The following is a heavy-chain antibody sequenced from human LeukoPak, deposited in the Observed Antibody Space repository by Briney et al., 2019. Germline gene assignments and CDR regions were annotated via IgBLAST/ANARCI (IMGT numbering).Heavy chain of an antibody. J-gene: IGHJ4*02. V-gene: IGHV3-21*01. CDR1: GFTFSSYS. CDR3: ARGDYTSSCFDL. Sequence: PGGSLRLSCAASGFTFSSYSMNWVRQAPGKGLEWVSSITSTGSYTFYADSVKGRFTISRDNAKNSLYLQINDLRAEDTAVYYCARGDYTSSCFDLWGQGTLVTASS. CDR2: ITSTGSYT. D-gene: IGHD2-2*02.